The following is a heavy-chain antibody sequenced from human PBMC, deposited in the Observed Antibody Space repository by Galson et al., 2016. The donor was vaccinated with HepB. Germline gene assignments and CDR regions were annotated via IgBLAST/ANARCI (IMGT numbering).Heavy chain of an antibody. CDR3: ARDWGKVTDDYYYYYGMDV. CDR1: GFSVSSNY. J-gene: IGHJ6*02. D-gene: IGHD7-27*01. V-gene: IGHV3-66*01. Sequence: SLRLSCAASGFSVSSNYMNWVRQAPGKGLEWVSIIYSAGNTYYADSVKGRFTISRDNLKNTVYLQMNSLRAEDTAVYYCARDWGKVTDDYYYYYGMDVWGQGTSVTVSS. CDR2: IYSAGNT.